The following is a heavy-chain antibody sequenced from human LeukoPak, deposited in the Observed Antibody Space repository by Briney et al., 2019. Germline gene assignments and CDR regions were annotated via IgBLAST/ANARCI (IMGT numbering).Heavy chain of an antibody. D-gene: IGHD3-22*01. CDR3: ARDYYYDSIGLDY. CDR1: GYTFTSYG. CDR2: ISAYNGNT. V-gene: IGHV1-18*01. Sequence: GASVKVSCKASGYTFTSYGISWVRQAPGQGLEWMGWISAYNGNTNYAQKLQGRVTITTDESTSTAYMELSSLRSEDTAVYYCARDYYYDSIGLDYWGQGTLVTVSS. J-gene: IGHJ4*02.